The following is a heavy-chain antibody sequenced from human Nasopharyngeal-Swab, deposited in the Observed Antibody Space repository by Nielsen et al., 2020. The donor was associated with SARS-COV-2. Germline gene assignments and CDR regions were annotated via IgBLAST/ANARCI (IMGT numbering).Heavy chain of an antibody. CDR1: GFTFSSYW. J-gene: IGHJ3*02. CDR2: INSDGSST. V-gene: IGHV3-74*01. D-gene: IGHD1-26*01. Sequence: GESLKISCAASGFTFSSYWMHWVRQAPGKGLVWVLRINSDGSSTSYADSVKGRFTISRDNAKNSLYLQMNSLRAEDTAVYYCARVRFVGELIDAFDIWGQGTMVTVSS. CDR3: ARVRFVGELIDAFDI.